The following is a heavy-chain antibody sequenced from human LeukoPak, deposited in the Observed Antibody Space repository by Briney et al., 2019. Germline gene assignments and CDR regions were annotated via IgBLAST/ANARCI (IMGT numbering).Heavy chain of an antibody. J-gene: IGHJ6*02. Sequence: GGSLRLSCAASGFTVSSNYMSRVRQAPGKGLEWVSVIYSGGSTYYADSVKGRFTISRDNSKNTLYLQMNSLRAEDTAVYYCAKNLYCGGGSCYPSALGMDVWGQGTTVTVSS. CDR3: AKNLYCGGGSCYPSALGMDV. D-gene: IGHD2-15*01. CDR1: GFTVSSNY. V-gene: IGHV3-53*01. CDR2: IYSGGST.